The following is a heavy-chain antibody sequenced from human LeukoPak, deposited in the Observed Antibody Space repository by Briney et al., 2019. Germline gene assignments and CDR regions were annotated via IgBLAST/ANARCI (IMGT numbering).Heavy chain of an antibody. CDR3: ARTATDAFDI. Sequence: QPGGSLRLSCAASGFTFRSYWMHWVRQDPGNGLVWVSHMNGDGSSTKYADSVKGRFTISRDNAKNTLYLQMDSLRAEDTAVYYCARTATDAFDIWGQGTMVTVSS. V-gene: IGHV3-74*03. CDR1: GFTFRSYW. J-gene: IGHJ3*02. CDR2: MNGDGSST. D-gene: IGHD2-21*02.